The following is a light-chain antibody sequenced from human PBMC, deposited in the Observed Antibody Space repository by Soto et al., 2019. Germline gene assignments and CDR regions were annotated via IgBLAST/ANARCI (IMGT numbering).Light chain of an antibody. CDR1: QGIRNN. CDR3: QTYNSAPLFT. J-gene: IGKJ3*01. CDR2: AAS. Sequence: DVQLTQSPSSLSGSVGDRVTITCRASQGIRNNLAWYQQKPGKVPNLLIYAASTLQSGVPARFSGSASGTDFTLTISGLQPEDVATYYCQTYNSAPLFTFGPGTKVDIK. V-gene: IGKV1-27*01.